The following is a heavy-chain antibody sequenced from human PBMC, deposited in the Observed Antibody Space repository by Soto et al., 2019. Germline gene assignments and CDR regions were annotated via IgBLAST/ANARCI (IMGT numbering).Heavy chain of an antibody. CDR1: GYSISSGYY. D-gene: IGHD1-26*01. V-gene: IGHV4-38-2*01. Sequence: SETLSLTCAVSGYSISSGYYWGWIRQPPGKGLEWIGSIYHSGSTYYNPSLKSRVTISVDTSKNQFSLKLSSVTAADTAVYYCARVGSTVVTRYFQHWGQGNLVTVSS. J-gene: IGHJ1*01. CDR3: ARVGSTVVTRYFQH. CDR2: IYHSGST.